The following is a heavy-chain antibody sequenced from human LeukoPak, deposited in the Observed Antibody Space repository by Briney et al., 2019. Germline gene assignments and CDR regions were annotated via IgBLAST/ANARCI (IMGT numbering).Heavy chain of an antibody. V-gene: IGHV1-8*01. D-gene: IGHD5-12*01. Sequence: ASVKVSCKASGYTFTSYDINWVRQATGQGLEWMGWMNPNSGNTGYAQKFQGRVTMTRNTSISTAYMELSSLRAEDTAFYYCAINGGGDSGYGNFDYWGQGTLVTVSS. J-gene: IGHJ4*02. CDR1: GYTFTSYD. CDR2: MNPNSGNT. CDR3: AINGGGDSGYGNFDY.